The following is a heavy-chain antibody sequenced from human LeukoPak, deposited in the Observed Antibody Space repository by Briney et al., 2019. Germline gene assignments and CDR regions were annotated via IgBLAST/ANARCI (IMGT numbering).Heavy chain of an antibody. Sequence: PGGSLRLSCAASGFTFSSYAMSWVRQAPGKGLEWVSAISDSGGSTYYADSVKGRFTISRDNSKNTLYLQMNSLRAEDTAVYYCAKSRRPLEWLLFFDYWGQGTLVTVSS. CDR2: ISDSGGST. CDR3: AKSRRPLEWLLFFDY. V-gene: IGHV3-23*01. CDR1: GFTFSSYA. J-gene: IGHJ4*02. D-gene: IGHD3-3*01.